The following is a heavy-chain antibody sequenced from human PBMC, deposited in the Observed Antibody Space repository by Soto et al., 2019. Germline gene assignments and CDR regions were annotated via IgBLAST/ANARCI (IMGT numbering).Heavy chain of an antibody. CDR2: INPSSGRT. CDR1: GYTFTSYS. J-gene: IGHJ6*02. Sequence: ASVKVSCKASGYTFTSYSMHWVRQAPGQGLEWMGIINPSSGRTSYAQNFQGRVTMTSDTSTSIVYMEMSSLKSEYTAVYYCARANNFGFILYAMDVWGQGTTVTVSS. CDR3: ARANNFGFILYAMDV. V-gene: IGHV1-46*01. D-gene: IGHD2-15*01.